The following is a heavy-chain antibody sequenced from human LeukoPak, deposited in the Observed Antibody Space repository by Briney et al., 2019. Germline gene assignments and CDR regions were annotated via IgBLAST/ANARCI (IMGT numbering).Heavy chain of an antibody. CDR1: GFTFSSYS. Sequence: GGSLRLSCAASGFTFSSYSMNWVRQAPGKGLEWVSYISSSSSTIYYADSVKGRFTISRDNAKHSLYLQMNSPRAEDTAVYYCARPRDTMVRGVTGGDAFDIWGQGTMVTVSS. V-gene: IGHV3-48*01. CDR3: ARPRDTMVRGVTGGDAFDI. CDR2: ISSSSSTI. J-gene: IGHJ3*02. D-gene: IGHD3-10*01.